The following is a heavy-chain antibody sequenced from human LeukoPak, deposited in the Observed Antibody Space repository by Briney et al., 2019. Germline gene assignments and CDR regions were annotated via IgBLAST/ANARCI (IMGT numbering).Heavy chain of an antibody. CDR3: AKVGYCNTTSCYNVFDY. CDR1: GYSFTSYW. Sequence: PGESLKISCKGSGYSFTSYWIGWVRQMPGKGLEWMGIIYPGDSDTRYSPSFQGQVTISADKSISTAYLQWSSLKASDTAMYYCAKVGYCNTTSCYNVFDYWGQGTLVTVSS. J-gene: IGHJ4*02. D-gene: IGHD2-2*02. CDR2: IYPGDSDT. V-gene: IGHV5-51*03.